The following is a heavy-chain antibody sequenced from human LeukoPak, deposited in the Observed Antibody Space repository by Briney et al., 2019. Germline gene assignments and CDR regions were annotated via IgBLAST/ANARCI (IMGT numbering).Heavy chain of an antibody. CDR1: GFTFSSYA. D-gene: IGHD5-18*01. Sequence: GGSLRLSCAASGFTFSSYAMSWVRQAPGKGLEWVSAISGSGGSTYYADSVKGRFAISRDNSINTLYLQMNSLRAEDTAVYYCAKDPLGEYSYGYAIDYWGQGTLVTVSS. CDR2: ISGSGGST. V-gene: IGHV3-23*01. J-gene: IGHJ4*02. CDR3: AKDPLGEYSYGYAIDY.